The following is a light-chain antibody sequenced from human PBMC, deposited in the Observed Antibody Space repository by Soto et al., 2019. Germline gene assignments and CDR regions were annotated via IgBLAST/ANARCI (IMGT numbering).Light chain of an antibody. V-gene: IGKV3-20*01. CDR2: DAS. CDR3: QQCSFSPRT. Sequence: EIVLTQSPGTLSLSPGERATLSCRASQSVTNNYLDWFQQKPGQAPRLLIYDASISADGIPDRFSGSGSETDFTLTISRLEPEDSAVYYCQQCSFSPRTFGQGTKVDIK. CDR1: QSVTNNY. J-gene: IGKJ1*01.